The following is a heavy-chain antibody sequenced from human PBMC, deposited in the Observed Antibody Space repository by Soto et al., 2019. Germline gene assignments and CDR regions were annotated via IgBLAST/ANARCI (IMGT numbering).Heavy chain of an antibody. CDR3: AKEPIYFGPGSSLSYYYYGLDV. J-gene: IGHJ6*02. D-gene: IGHD3-10*01. V-gene: IGHV3-30*18. Sequence: LFCVASGFILSSYAMHWVRQAPGKGLEWVTLTLHDESISYYTESVKGRFTISRDMSKNTLYLQMNSLRPEDTAIYYCAKEPIYFGPGSSLSYYYYGLDVWGQGTTVTVSS. CDR1: GFILSSYA. CDR2: TLHDESIS.